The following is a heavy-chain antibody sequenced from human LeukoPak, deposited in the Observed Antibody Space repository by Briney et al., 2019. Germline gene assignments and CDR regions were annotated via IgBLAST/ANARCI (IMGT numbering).Heavy chain of an antibody. CDR2: INRSGSA. J-gene: IGHJ3*02. CDR3: ARVQYYDSSGYAFDI. V-gene: IGHV4-34*01. CDR1: GGSFSGYY. Sequence: KSSETLSLTCAVYGGSFSGYYWSWIRQPPGKGLEWIGEINRSGSANYSPSLKSRVTISVDTSKNQFSLKLSSVTAADTAVYYCARVQYYDSSGYAFDIWGQGTMVTVSS. D-gene: IGHD3-22*01.